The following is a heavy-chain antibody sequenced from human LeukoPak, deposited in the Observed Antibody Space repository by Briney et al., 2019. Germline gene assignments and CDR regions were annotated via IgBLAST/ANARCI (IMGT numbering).Heavy chain of an antibody. Sequence: PSRTLSLTCTVSGGSISSGGYYWSWIRQHPGKGLEWIGYIYYSGSTYYNPSLKSRVTISVDTSKNQFSLKLSSVTAADTAVYYCARGIAARLWYFDYWGQGTLVTVSS. CDR3: ARGIAARLWYFDY. J-gene: IGHJ4*02. V-gene: IGHV4-31*03. CDR1: GGSISSGGYY. D-gene: IGHD6-6*01. CDR2: IYYSGST.